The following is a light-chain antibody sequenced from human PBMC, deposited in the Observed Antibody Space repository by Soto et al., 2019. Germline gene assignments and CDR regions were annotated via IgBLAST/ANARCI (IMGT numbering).Light chain of an antibody. CDR1: QTILYSSNNKTY. J-gene: IGKJ1*01. CDR3: QQYYTTPWT. Sequence: DIVMTQSPNSLAVSLGERATINCRSSQTILYSSNNKTYLAWYQLKAGQPPKLLISWASTRESGVPDRFSGSGSGTDFPLTISSLQAEDVAVYCCQQYYTTPWTFGQGTKVEIK. V-gene: IGKV4-1*01. CDR2: WAS.